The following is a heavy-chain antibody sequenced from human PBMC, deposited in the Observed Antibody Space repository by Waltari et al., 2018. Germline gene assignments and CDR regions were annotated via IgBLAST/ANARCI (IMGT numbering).Heavy chain of an antibody. CDR3: ASKTRVTSYDAFDI. V-gene: IGHV3-53*01. D-gene: IGHD4-17*01. CDR1: GPIVRCSE. J-gene: IGHJ3*02. CDR2: IYSGGST. Sequence: EVLLVKSGGGLIQLGESLTITCVASGPIVRCSEVTWVPQAPGKGLEWVSVIYSGGSTYYADSVKGRFTISRDNSKNTLYLQMNSLRAEETAVYYCASKTRVTSYDAFDIWGQGTMVTVSS.